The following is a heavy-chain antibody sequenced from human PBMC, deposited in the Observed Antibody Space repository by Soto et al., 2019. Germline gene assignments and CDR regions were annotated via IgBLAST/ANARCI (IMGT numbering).Heavy chain of an antibody. D-gene: IGHD3-10*01. Sequence: VQLVQSGAEVKQPGSSVKVSCKASGGAFSAYAFSWTRQAPGQGLEWLGGIMPIFRAPDYAQKFQGRVTITADESTRTAYMEMRSLTSEDTATYYCASWLREGNIVNYIFSTDVWGAGTTVTVSA. CDR3: ASWLREGNIVNYIFSTDV. CDR1: GGAFSAYA. V-gene: IGHV1-69*12. CDR2: IMPIFRAP. J-gene: IGHJ6*04.